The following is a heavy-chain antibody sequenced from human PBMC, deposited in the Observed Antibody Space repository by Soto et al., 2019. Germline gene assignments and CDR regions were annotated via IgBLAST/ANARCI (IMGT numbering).Heavy chain of an antibody. Sequence: SETLSLTCTVSGGSISSGDYYWSWIRQPPGKGLEWIGYIYYSGSAYYNPSLKSRVTISVDTSKNQFSLKLSSVTAADTAVYYCATGRYYYDSSGYYEYFQHWGQGTLVTVSS. CDR1: GGSISSGDYY. J-gene: IGHJ1*01. CDR2: IYYSGSA. CDR3: ATGRYYYDSSGYYEYFQH. D-gene: IGHD3-22*01. V-gene: IGHV4-30-4*01.